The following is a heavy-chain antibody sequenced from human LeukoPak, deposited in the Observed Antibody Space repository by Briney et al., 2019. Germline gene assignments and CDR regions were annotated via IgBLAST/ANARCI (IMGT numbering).Heavy chain of an antibody. D-gene: IGHD6-13*01. CDR3: AKDKNPSGYSSSIDY. J-gene: IGHJ4*02. Sequence: PGRSLRLSCAVSGFTFDDYAMHWVRQAPGKGLEWVSGISWNSGSIGYADSVKGRFTISRDNAKNSLYLQMNSLRAEDTALYYCAKDKNPSGYSSSIDYWGQGTLVTVSS. CDR2: ISWNSGSI. V-gene: IGHV3-9*01. CDR1: GFTFDDYA.